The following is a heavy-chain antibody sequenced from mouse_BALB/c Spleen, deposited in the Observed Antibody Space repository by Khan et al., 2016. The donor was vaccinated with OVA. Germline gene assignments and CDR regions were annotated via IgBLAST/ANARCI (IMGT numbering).Heavy chain of an antibody. CDR1: GYSITSDYA. CDR3: ARDGSRYNYAVDY. Sequence: VQLKQSGPGLVKPSQSLSLTCTVTGYSITSDYAWNWIRQFPGNKLEWMGYISSSGSTNYNPALTSRISITRDTSKNQFFLHLNSVTTEDTATYYCARDGSRYNYAVDYWGQGTSVTVSS. CDR2: ISSSGST. V-gene: IGHV3-2*02. D-gene: IGHD2-3*01. J-gene: IGHJ4*01.